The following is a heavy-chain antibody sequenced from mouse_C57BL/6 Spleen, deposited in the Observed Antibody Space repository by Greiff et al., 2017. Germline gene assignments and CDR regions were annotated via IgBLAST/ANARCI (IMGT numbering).Heavy chain of an antibody. V-gene: IGHV1-80*01. CDR2: IYPGDGDT. CDR1: GYAFSSYW. CDR3: ARSGYYGSGYYFDY. Sequence: QVQLKESGAELVKPGASVKISCKASGYAFSSYWMNWVKQRPGKGLEWIGQIYPGDGDTNYNGKFKGKATLTADKSSSTAYMQLSSLTSEDSAVYFCARSGYYGSGYYFDYWGQGTTLTVSS. J-gene: IGHJ2*01. D-gene: IGHD1-1*01.